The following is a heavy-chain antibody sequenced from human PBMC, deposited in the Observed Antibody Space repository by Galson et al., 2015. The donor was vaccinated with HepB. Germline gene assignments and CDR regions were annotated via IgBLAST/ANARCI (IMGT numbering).Heavy chain of an antibody. J-gene: IGHJ3*02. V-gene: IGHV3-9*01. CDR3: AKDWLPNI. Sequence: SLRLSCAASGFTFDDYAMHWVRQAPGKGLEWVSGISWNSGSIGYADSVKGRFTISRDNAKNSLYLQMNSLRAEDTALYYCAKDWLPNIWGQGTMVPVSS. CDR1: GFTFDDYA. CDR2: ISWNSGSI. D-gene: IGHD5-12*01.